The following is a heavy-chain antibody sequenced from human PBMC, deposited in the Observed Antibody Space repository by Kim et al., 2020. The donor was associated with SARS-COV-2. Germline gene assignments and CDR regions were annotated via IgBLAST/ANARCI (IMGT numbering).Heavy chain of an antibody. CDR1: GFTFDDYA. CDR3: AKEFRSGSPAYYGMDV. Sequence: GGSLRLSCAASGFTFDDYAMHWVRQAPGKGLEWVSGISWNSGSIGYADSVKGRFTISRDNAKNSLYLQMNSLRAEDTALYYCAKEFRSGSPAYYGMDVWGQGTTVTVSS. V-gene: IGHV3-9*01. CDR2: ISWNSGSI. D-gene: IGHD3-10*01. J-gene: IGHJ6*02.